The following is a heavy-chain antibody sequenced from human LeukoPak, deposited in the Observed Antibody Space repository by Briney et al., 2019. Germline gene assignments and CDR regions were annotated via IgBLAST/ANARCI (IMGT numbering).Heavy chain of an antibody. V-gene: IGHV3-23*01. D-gene: IGHD1-26*01. CDR3: ASRPSGSYCY. Sequence: GGSLRLSCAASGFTFSSHWMHWVRQAPGKGLEWVSAISGSGGSTYYADSVKGRFTISRDNSKNTLYLQMNSLRAEDTAVYYCASRPSGSYCYWGQGTLVTVSS. CDR1: GFTFSSHW. CDR2: ISGSGGST. J-gene: IGHJ4*02.